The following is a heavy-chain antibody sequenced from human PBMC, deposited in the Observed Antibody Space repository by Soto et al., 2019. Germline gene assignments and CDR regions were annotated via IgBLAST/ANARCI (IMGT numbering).Heavy chain of an antibody. J-gene: IGHJ6*02. D-gene: IGHD3-3*01. CDR2: ISYDGSNK. Sequence: GGSLRLSCAASGFTFSSYAMHWVRQAPGKGLEWVAVISYDGSNKYYADSVKGRFTISRDNSKNTLYLQMNSLRAEDTAVYYCARDRGFLEWSPCMDVWGQGTTVTVSS. CDR3: ARDRGFLEWSPCMDV. CDR1: GFTFSSYA. V-gene: IGHV3-30-3*01.